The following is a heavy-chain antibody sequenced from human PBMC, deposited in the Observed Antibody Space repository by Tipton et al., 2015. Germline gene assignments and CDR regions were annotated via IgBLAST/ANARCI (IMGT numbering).Heavy chain of an antibody. V-gene: IGHV3-20*04. Sequence: SLRLSCAASGFTFDDYGMSWVRQAPGKGLEWVSGINWNGDSTTYADSVKGRFTISRDNAKNSLYLQMNSLRAEDTALYYCARDAYHDFWSGRYYGMDVWGQGTTVTVSS. CDR3: ARDAYHDFWSGRYYGMDV. J-gene: IGHJ6*02. CDR1: GFTFDDYG. CDR2: INWNGDST. D-gene: IGHD3-3*01.